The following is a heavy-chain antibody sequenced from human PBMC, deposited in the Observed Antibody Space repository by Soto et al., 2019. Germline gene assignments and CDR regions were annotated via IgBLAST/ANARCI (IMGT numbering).Heavy chain of an antibody. V-gene: IGHV3-33*01. CDR1: GFTFRNYG. J-gene: IGHJ4*02. CDR3: ARDSELGILLQY. D-gene: IGHD7-27*01. CDR2: IYYDGSNK. Sequence: QVQLVESGGGVVQPGRSLRLTCAASGFTFRNYGMHWVRQAPGKGLEWVAVIYYDGSNKYYADSVKGRFTISRDNSKNTLYLQMNSLRAEDTAVYYCARDSELGILLQYWGQGTLVTVSS.